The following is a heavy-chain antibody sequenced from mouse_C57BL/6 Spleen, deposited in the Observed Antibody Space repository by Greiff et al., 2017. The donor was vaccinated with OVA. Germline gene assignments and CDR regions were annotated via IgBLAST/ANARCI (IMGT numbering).Heavy chain of an antibody. D-gene: IGHD1-1*01. J-gene: IGHJ1*03. V-gene: IGHV5-17*01. CDR2: ISSGSSTI. CDR3: SGRGYYYGSSPRYFDV. CDR1: GFTFSDYG. Sequence: EVQLVESGGGLVKPGGSLKLSCAASGFTFSDYGMHWVRQAPEKGLEWVAYISSGSSTIYYADTVKGRFTISRANAKNTLFLQMTRLRSEDTAMYDGSGRGYYYGSSPRYFDVWGTGTTVTVSA.